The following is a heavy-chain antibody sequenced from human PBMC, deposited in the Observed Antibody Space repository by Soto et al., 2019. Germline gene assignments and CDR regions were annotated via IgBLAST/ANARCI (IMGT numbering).Heavy chain of an antibody. CDR3: ARDYHDGIASYGLEL. J-gene: IGHJ3*01. Sequence: QVRLVQSGAEVTKPGASVKVSCKASGYTFTGYYIHCVRQAPGQGLEWRGWINPNSGGANIEQKYQGEVTLARDYSISTTYMQLSRLRYNDTSVYFCARDYHDGIASYGLELWGKGTIVTVGS. V-gene: IGHV1-2*02. D-gene: IGHD3-16*01. CDR1: GYTFTGYY. CDR2: INPNSGGA.